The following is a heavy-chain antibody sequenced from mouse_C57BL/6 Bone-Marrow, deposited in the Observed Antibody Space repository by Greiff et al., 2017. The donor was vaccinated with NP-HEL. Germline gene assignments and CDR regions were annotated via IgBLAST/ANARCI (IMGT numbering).Heavy chain of an antibody. CDR3: ARRSTMITTAY. Sequence: VQLQESGGGLVQPGASLKLSCESNEYDFPSHDMSWVRKTPEKRLELVAAINSDGGSTYYPDTLERRFIFSRDNTKKTLYLKMSSLRSEDTALYYCARRSTMITTAYWGQGTLVTVSA. V-gene: IGHV5-2*01. J-gene: IGHJ3*01. CDR1: EYDFPSHD. CDR2: INSDGGST. D-gene: IGHD2-4*01.